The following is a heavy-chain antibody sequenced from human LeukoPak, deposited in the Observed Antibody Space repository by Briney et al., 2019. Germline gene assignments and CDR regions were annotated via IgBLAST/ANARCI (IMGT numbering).Heavy chain of an antibody. CDR3: ARWASSMDV. V-gene: IGHV3-64*01. J-gene: IGHJ6*03. CDR2: ISTNGDIT. Sequence: PGGSLRLSCAASGFSFSSCAMHWVRQAPGKELEFVSAISTNGDITYYATSVKGRFTVSRDNSKNTLYLQMGSLRAEDMAVYFCARWASSMDVWGKGTTVTVSS. CDR1: GFSFSSCA.